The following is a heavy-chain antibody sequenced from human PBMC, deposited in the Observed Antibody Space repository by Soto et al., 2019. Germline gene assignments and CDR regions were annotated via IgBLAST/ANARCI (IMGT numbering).Heavy chain of an antibody. CDR3: ARRSSGYHFDL. J-gene: IGHJ2*01. CDR2: ISSTGNTI. Sequence: GSLRLSWAASGFTFSSYSMHWVRQAPGKGLEWVSYISSTGNTIYYADSVKGRSTISRDSAKNSLFLHMNSLRDEDTAVYYCARRSSGYHFDLWGRGTLVTVSS. V-gene: IGHV3-48*02. D-gene: IGHD5-12*01. CDR1: GFTFSSYS.